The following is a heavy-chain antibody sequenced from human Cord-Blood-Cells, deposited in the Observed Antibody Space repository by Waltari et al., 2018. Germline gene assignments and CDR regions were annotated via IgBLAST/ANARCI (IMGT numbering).Heavy chain of an antibody. CDR2: ISRSSSYI. D-gene: IGHD3-10*01. CDR1: GFTFSSYS. J-gene: IGHJ4*02. Sequence: EVQLVESGGGLVKPGGSLRLSCAASGFTFSSYSMNWVRRAPGKGLEWVSSISRSSSYIYYADSVKGRFTISRDNAKNSLYLKMNSLRAEDTAVYYCAPLWFGELLYFDYWGQGTLVTVSS. V-gene: IGHV3-21*01. CDR3: APLWFGELLYFDY.